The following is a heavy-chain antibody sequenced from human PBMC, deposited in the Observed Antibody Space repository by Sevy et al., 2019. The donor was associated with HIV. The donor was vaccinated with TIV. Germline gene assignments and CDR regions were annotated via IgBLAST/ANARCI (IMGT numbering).Heavy chain of an antibody. CDR1: GFTFSSYA. V-gene: IGHV3-23*01. J-gene: IGHJ1*01. Sequence: GGSLRLSCAASGFTFSSYAMSWVRQAPGKGLEWVSAISGSGGSTYYADSVKGRFTISRDNSKNTLYLQMNSLRAEDTAVYYCAKDDEGYCSSSSCRHSEYFQHWGQGTLVTVSS. CDR3: AKDDEGYCSSSSCRHSEYFQH. CDR2: ISGSGGST. D-gene: IGHD2-2*01.